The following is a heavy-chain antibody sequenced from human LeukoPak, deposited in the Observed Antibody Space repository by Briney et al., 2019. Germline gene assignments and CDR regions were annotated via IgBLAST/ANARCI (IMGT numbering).Heavy chain of an antibody. CDR2: IYYSGST. CDR3: ASSSSWYWFDP. D-gene: IGHD6-13*01. V-gene: IGHV4-59*01. J-gene: IGHJ5*02. Sequence: SETLSLTCTVSGGSISSYYWRWIRQPPGKGLEWIGYIYYSGSTNYNPSLKSRVTISVDTSKNQFSLKLSSVTAADTAVYYCASSSSWYWFDPWGQGTLVTVSS. CDR1: GGSISSYY.